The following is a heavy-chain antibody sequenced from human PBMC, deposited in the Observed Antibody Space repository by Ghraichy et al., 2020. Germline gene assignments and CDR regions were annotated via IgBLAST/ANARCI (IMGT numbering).Heavy chain of an antibody. CDR1: GFTFSSYA. CDR2: ISGSGGST. CDR3: AKVHDDSSGWYYFDY. J-gene: IGHJ4*02. Sequence: GESLNISCAASGFTFSSYAMSWVRQAPGKGLEWVSAISGSGGSTYYADSVKGRFTISRDNSKNTLYLQMNSLRAEDTAVYYCAKVHDDSSGWYYFDYWGQGTLVTVSS. V-gene: IGHV3-23*01. D-gene: IGHD6-19*01.